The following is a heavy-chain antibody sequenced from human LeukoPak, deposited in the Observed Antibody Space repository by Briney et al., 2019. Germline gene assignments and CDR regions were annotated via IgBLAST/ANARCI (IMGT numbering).Heavy chain of an antibody. CDR3: ARSDYYDSSGYYFPFDY. CDR1: GDSIGNYY. D-gene: IGHD3-22*01. V-gene: IGHV4-59*01. CDR2: IYYSGST. Sequence: SETLSLTCTVSGDSIGNYYWSWIRQPPGKGLEWIGYIYYSGSTNYNPSLKSRVTISVDTSKNQFSLKLSSVTAADTAVYYCARSDYYDSSGYYFPFDYWGQGTLVTVSS. J-gene: IGHJ4*02.